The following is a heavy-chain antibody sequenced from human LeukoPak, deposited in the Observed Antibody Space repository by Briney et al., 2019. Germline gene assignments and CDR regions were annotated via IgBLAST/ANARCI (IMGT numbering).Heavy chain of an antibody. CDR3: AGEYYDFWSGYYFLDY. Sequence: SVKVSCKASGGTLSSYAISWVRQAPGQGLEWMGGIIPIFGTANYAQKFQGRVTITADESTSTAYMELSSLRAEDTAVYYCAGEYYDFWSGYYFLDYWGQGTLVTVSS. CDR2: IIPIFGTA. J-gene: IGHJ4*02. CDR1: GGTLSSYA. V-gene: IGHV1-69*13. D-gene: IGHD3-3*01.